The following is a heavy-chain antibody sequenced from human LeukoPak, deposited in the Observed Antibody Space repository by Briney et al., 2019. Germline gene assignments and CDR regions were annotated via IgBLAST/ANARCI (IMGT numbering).Heavy chain of an antibody. D-gene: IGHD3-22*01. V-gene: IGHV3-21*01. Sequence: GGSLRLSCAASGFTFSSYGMHWVRQAPGKGLEWVSSISSSSSYIYYADSVKGRFTISRDNAKNSLYLQMNSLRAEDTAVYYCARDPPYYYDSSGSDVFDYWGQGTLVTVSS. CDR3: ARDPPYYYDSSGSDVFDY. CDR2: ISSSSSYI. J-gene: IGHJ4*02. CDR1: GFTFSSYG.